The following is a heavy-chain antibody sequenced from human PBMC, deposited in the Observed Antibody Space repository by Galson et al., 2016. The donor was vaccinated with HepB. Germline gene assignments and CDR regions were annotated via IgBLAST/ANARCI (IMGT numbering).Heavy chain of an antibody. CDR3: AKLGSGGGWRHYYQYYAMDV. CDR1: GGSISISSYY. J-gene: IGHJ6*02. D-gene: IGHD2-15*01. CDR2: IYYSGST. Sequence: SETLSLTCSVSGGSISISSYYWGWIRQPPGKGLEWIGSIYYSGSTYYNPSLKSRVTISGDTSKNKFSLKLSSVTAAETAVYYCAKLGSGGGWRHYYQYYAMDVWGPGTTVTVSS. V-gene: IGHV4-39*01.